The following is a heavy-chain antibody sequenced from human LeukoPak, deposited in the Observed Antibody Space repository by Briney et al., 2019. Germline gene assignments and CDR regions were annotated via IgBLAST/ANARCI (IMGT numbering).Heavy chain of an antibody. CDR1: GGSISSYY. D-gene: IGHD4/OR15-4a*01. CDR2: IYYSGST. Sequence: PSETLSLTCTVSGGSISSYYWSWIRQPPGKGLEWIGYIYYSGSTNYNPSLKSRVTISVDTSKNQFSLKLSSVTAADTAVYYCARVPGWFDPWGQGTLVTVSS. CDR3: ARVPGWFDP. J-gene: IGHJ5*02. V-gene: IGHV4-59*08.